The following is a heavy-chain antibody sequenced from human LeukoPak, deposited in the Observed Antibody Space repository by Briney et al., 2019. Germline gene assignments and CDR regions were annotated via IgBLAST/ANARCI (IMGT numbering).Heavy chain of an antibody. CDR3: ARIGGSGYTSGTFDY. V-gene: IGHV1-2*02. CDR2: INCNSGGT. CDR1: GYTFTGYY. D-gene: IGHD5-18*01. J-gene: IGHJ4*02. Sequence: ASVKVSCKASGYTFTGYYMHWVRQAPGQGLEWMGWINCNSGGTNYAQKFQGRVTMIRDTSINTAYMELSRLRSDDTAVYYCARIGGSGYTSGTFDYWGQGTLVTVSS.